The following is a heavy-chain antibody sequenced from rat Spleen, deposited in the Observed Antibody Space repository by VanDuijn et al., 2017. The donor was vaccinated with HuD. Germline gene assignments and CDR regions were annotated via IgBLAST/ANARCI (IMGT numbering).Heavy chain of an antibody. J-gene: IGHJ3*01. D-gene: IGHD1-9*01. Sequence: QVQLKESGPGLVQPSQTLSLPCTVSGFSLTSNGVSWVRQPPGKGLAWIAAISSGGKTYYKSTLKSRLSVSRDTSKSQVFLKMDSLQTEDTAIYFCIREGHTMGITTYWFAYWGQGTLVTVSS. V-gene: IGHV2S12*01. CDR3: IREGHTMGITTYWFAY. CDR2: ISSGGKT. CDR1: GFSLTSNG.